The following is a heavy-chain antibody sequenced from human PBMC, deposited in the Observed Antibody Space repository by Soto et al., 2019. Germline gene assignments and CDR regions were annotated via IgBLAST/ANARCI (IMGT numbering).Heavy chain of an antibody. J-gene: IGHJ4*02. CDR3: ARDGPTATTVVNRPIPLDY. Sequence: ASVKVSCKASGYTFTSYGFSWVRQAPGQGLEWMGWISAYNGNTNYAQKLQGRVTMTTDTSTSTAYMELRSLRSDDTAVYYCARDGPTATTVVNRPIPLDYWGQGTLVTVSS. V-gene: IGHV1-18*04. CDR1: GYTFTSYG. CDR2: ISAYNGNT. D-gene: IGHD4-4*01.